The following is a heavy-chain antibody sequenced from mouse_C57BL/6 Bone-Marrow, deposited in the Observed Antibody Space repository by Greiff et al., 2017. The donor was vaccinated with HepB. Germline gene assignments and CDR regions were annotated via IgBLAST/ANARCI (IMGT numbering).Heavy chain of an antibody. D-gene: IGHD1-1*01. V-gene: IGHV5-4*01. CDR2: ISDGGSYT. CDR1: GFTFSSYA. Sequence: DVQLVESGGGLVKPGGSLKLSCAASGFTFSSYAMSWVRQTPEKRLEWVATISDGGSYTYYPDNVKGRFTISRDNAKNNLYLQMSHLKSEDTAMYYCARDITTVVEGYWYFDVWGTGTTVTVSS. CDR3: ARDITTVVEGYWYFDV. J-gene: IGHJ1*03.